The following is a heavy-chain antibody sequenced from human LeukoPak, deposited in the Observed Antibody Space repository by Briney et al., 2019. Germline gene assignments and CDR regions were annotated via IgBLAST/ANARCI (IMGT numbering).Heavy chain of an antibody. Sequence: ASVKVSCKASGYSFSSHDINWVRQATGQGLEWMGWMNPNSGNTGYAQKFQGRVTMTRNTSISTAYMELSSLRSEDTAVYYCARRLIGEFNYWGQGTLVTVSS. CDR3: ARRLIGEFNY. CDR2: MNPNSGNT. V-gene: IGHV1-8*01. D-gene: IGHD3-10*01. J-gene: IGHJ4*02. CDR1: GYSFSSHD.